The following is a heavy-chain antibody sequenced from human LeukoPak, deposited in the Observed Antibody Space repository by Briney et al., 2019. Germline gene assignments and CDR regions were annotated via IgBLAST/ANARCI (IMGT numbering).Heavy chain of an antibody. CDR2: ISSSGSTI. Sequence: NPGGSLRLSCAASGFTFSDYYMSWIRQAPGKGLEWVSYISSSGSTIYYADSVKGRFTISRDNAKNSLYLQMNSLRAEDTAVYYCARVSLPSSGWDDAFDIWGQGTMVTVSS. D-gene: IGHD6-19*01. CDR3: ARVSLPSSGWDDAFDI. J-gene: IGHJ3*02. CDR1: GFTFSDYY. V-gene: IGHV3-11*01.